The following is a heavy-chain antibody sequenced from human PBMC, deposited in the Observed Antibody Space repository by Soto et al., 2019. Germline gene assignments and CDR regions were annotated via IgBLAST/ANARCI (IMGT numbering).Heavy chain of an antibody. CDR2: ISAVGSGAIT. V-gene: IGHV3-23*01. CDR1: GFTFISYG. CDR3: AKGRTYFDV. Sequence: GGSLRLSCEASGFTFISYGMTWVRQGPGKGLEWVSSISAVGSGAITYYADSVKGRFTISRDDSKSTLYLQMNGLRAEDAAVYYCAKGRTYFDVWGQGTLVTVSS. J-gene: IGHJ4*02.